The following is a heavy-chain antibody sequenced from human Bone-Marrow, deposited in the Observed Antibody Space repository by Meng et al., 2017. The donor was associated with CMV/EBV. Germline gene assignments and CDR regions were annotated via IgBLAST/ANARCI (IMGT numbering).Heavy chain of an antibody. D-gene: IGHD3-3*01. CDR1: GYTFTSYG. CDR3: ARDFHDYDFWSGYPLGLAYYYYYGMDV. V-gene: IGHV1-18*01. CDR2: ISAYNGNT. Sequence: ASVKVSCKASGYTFTSYGISRVRQAPGQGLEWMGWISAYNGNTNYAQKLQGRVTMTTDTSTSTAYMVLRNRRSDDTAVYYCARDFHDYDFWSGYPLGLAYYYYYGMDVWGQGTTVTVSS. J-gene: IGHJ6*02.